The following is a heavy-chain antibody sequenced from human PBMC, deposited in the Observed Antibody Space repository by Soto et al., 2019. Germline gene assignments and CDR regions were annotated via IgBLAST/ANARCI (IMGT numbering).Heavy chain of an antibody. Sequence: EVQLVESGGGLVQPGRSLRLSCAASGFTFDDYAMHWVRQAPGKGLEWVSGISWNSGSIGYADSVKGRFTISRDNAKNSLYLQMNSLRAEDTALYYCAKDTGDCSGHWGYFDYWGQGTLVTVSS. CDR3: AKDTGDCSGHWGYFDY. D-gene: IGHD3-22*01. J-gene: IGHJ4*02. CDR1: GFTFDDYA. V-gene: IGHV3-9*01. CDR2: ISWNSGSI.